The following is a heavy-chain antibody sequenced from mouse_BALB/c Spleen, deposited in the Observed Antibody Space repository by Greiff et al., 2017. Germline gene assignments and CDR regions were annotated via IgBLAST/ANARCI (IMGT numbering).Heavy chain of an antibody. CDR1: GYAFSSYW. J-gene: IGHJ4*01. CDR2: IYPGDGST. D-gene: IGHD3-3*01. V-gene: IGHV1-80*01. Sequence: QVQLQQSGAELVRPGSSVKISCKASGYAFSSYWMNWVKQRPGQGLEWIGWIYPGDGSTKYNEKFKGKATLTADKSSSTAYMQLSSLTSENSAVYFCARGDLDYWGQGTSVTVSS. CDR3: ARGDLDY.